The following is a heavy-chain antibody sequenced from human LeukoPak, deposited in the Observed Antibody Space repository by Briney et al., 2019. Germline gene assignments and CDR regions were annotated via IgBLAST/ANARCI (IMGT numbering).Heavy chain of an antibody. Sequence: GGSLRLSCAASGFTFSTYDMHWVRQPTGRGLEWVSAIGTAGDTYYPGSVKGRFTISRENAKNSLYLQINSLRADDTAVYYCARGDYGDYYFDYWGQGTLVTASS. CDR1: GFTFSTYD. J-gene: IGHJ4*02. D-gene: IGHD4-17*01. CDR3: ARGDYGDYYFDY. CDR2: IGTAGDT. V-gene: IGHV3-13*01.